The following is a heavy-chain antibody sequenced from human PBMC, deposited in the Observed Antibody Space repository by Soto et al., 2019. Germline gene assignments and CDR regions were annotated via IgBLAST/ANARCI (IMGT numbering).Heavy chain of an antibody. Sequence: QVQLVESGGGAVQPGESLRLSCVASGFDFTYYAMHWVRQAPGKGLESVAVMSSDGSKIHHTDSVKGRFTISLDNSKITLYLQMNSLRKEDTAVYFCAKDEGVGGTLGLFDYWGQGTLVSVSS. D-gene: IGHD1-26*01. V-gene: IGHV3-30*18. CDR2: MSSDGSKI. CDR3: AKDEGVGGTLGLFDY. J-gene: IGHJ4*02. CDR1: GFDFTYYA.